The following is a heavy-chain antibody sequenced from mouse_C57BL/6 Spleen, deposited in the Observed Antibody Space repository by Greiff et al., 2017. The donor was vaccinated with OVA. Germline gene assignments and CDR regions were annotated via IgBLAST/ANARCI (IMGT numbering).Heavy chain of an antibody. CDR1: GYSITSGYD. Sequence: DVQLQESGPGMVKPSQSLSLTCTVTGYSITSGYDWHWIRHFPGNKLEWMGYISYSGSTNYNPSLKSRISITHDTSKNHFFLKLNSVTTEDTATYYCARGAYYDYDGDWYFDVWGTGTTVTVSS. CDR3: ARGAYYDYDGDWYFDV. CDR2: ISYSGST. D-gene: IGHD2-4*01. J-gene: IGHJ1*03. V-gene: IGHV3-1*01.